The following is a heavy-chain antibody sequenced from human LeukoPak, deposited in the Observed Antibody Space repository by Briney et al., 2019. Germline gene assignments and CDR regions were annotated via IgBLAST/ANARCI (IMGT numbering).Heavy chain of an antibody. J-gene: IGHJ5*02. CDR3: ARGVDCSSTSCYTRSYLPWTLEANWFDP. V-gene: IGHV4-59*12. Sequence: PSETLSLTCTVSGGSISNYFWSWIRQPPGKGLEWIGFITYSGSTDHNPSLKSRVTISVDASKNQFSLKLSSVTAADTAVYYCARGVDCSSTSCYTRSYLPWTLEANWFDPWGQGTLVTVSS. CDR2: ITYSGST. D-gene: IGHD2-2*02. CDR1: GGSISNYF.